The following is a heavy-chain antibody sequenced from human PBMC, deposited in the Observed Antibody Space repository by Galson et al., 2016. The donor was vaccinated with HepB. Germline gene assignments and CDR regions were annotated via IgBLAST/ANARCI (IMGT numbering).Heavy chain of an antibody. V-gene: IGHV4-31*03. J-gene: IGHJ4*02. D-gene: IGHD5-18*01. CDR2: TYHLGNT. Sequence: TLSLTCTVSGGSISSGGYYWSWIRQHPGKGLVWIGYTYHLGNTYFNPSLKSRVTMSIDASKNQFSLKLSSVTAADTAVYYCARGGRKGLWGYYFDYWGQGTLVPVSS. CDR1: GGSISSGGYY. CDR3: ARGGRKGLWGYYFDY.